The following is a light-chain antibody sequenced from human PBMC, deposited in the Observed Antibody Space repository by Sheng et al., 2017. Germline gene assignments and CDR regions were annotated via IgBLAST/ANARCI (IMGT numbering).Light chain of an antibody. CDR3: GTWDNNLSSVV. CDR2: DND. CDR1: TSNIGNNY. J-gene: IGLJ2*01. V-gene: IGLV1-51*01. Sequence: SVTPGQKATISCSGTTSNIGNNYVCWYRQVPGTAPELLIFDNDKRPSGIPDRISGSKSGTSATLAITGLQPGDEADYYCGTWDNNLSSVVFGGGTRLTVL.